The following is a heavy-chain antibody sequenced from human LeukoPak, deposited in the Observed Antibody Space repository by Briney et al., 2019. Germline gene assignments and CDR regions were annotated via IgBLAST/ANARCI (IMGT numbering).Heavy chain of an antibody. CDR3: AKGDGRYYGSGSYNY. CDR1: GLSFSSYW. D-gene: IGHD3-10*01. CDR2: ISTDGSGT. V-gene: IGHV3-74*01. Sequence: GGSMRLSCAASGLSFSSYWMHWVRQAPGKGLVWVSRISTDGSGTDYADSVKGRFTISRDNSKNSLYLQMNSLRTEDTALYYCAKGDGRYYGSGSYNYWGQGTLVTVSS. J-gene: IGHJ4*02.